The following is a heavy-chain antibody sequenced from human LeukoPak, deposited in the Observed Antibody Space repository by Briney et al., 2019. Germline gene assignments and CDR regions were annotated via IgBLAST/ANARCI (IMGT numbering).Heavy chain of an antibody. V-gene: IGHV1-46*01. CDR2: INPSGGST. J-gene: IGHJ4*02. Sequence: ASVKVSCKASGYTFTSYYMHWVRQAPGQGLEWMGIINPSGGSTSYAQKFQGRVTTTRDTSTSTVYMELSSLRSEDTAVYYCARDHRKDSSGYYFDYWGQGTLVTVSS. CDR3: ARDHRKDSSGYYFDY. CDR1: GYTFTSYY. D-gene: IGHD3-22*01.